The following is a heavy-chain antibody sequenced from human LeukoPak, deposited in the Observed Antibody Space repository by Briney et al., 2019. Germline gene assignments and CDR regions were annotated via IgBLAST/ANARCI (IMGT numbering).Heavy chain of an antibody. Sequence: GSLRLSCAASGFTFSPYAMSWVRPAPGKGLEWVSTISGSAGTTYYADSVKGRFTISRDDSKNTLYLQTNSLRDEDTAVYYCAKDRRLDIVINYFDYWGQGTLVTVSS. J-gene: IGHJ4*02. CDR2: ISGSAGTT. V-gene: IGHV3-23*01. CDR3: AKDRRLDIVINYFDY. D-gene: IGHD5-12*01. CDR1: GFTFSPYA.